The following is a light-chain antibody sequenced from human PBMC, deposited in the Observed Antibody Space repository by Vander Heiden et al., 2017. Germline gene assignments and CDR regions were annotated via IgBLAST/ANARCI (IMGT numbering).Light chain of an antibody. CDR3: SSYAGSNEV. V-gene: IGLV2-8*01. Sequence: QSALTQPPSASGSPGQSVTSSCTGTSSDVGGYNYVSWYQQHPGKAPKLMIYEVSKRPSGVPDRFSGSKSGNTASLTVSGLQAGDEADYYCSSYAGSNEVFGGGTKLTVL. CDR1: SSDVGGYNY. CDR2: EVS. J-gene: IGLJ2*01.